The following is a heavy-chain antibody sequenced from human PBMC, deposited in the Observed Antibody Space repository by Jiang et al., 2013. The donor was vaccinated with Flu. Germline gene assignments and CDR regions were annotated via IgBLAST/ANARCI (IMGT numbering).Heavy chain of an antibody. V-gene: IGHV6-1*01. CDR1: GDSVSSNSAA. J-gene: IGHJ4*02. Sequence: QTLSLTRAISGDSVSSNSAAWNWIRQSPSRGLEWLGRTYYRSKWYNDYAVSVKSRITINPDTSKNQFSLQLNSVTPEDTAVYYCARGAVVSDYYDSSGYYLPYYFDYWGQGTLVTVSS. CDR2: TYYRSKWYN. D-gene: IGHD3-22*01. CDR3: ARGAVVSDYYDSSGYYLPYYFDY.